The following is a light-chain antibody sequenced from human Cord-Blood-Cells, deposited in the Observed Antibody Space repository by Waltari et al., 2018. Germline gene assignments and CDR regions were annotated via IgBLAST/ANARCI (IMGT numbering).Light chain of an antibody. J-gene: IGKJ4*01. CDR2: DAS. Sequence: DIQMTQSPSSLSASVGDRVTITCQASQDISNYLNWYQQKPGKAPMLLIYDASNLETGVPSRFIGSGSGTDFTITISSLQPEDIATYSCQQYDNLPLTFGGGTKVEIK. CDR1: QDISNY. V-gene: IGKV1-33*01. CDR3: QQYDNLPLT.